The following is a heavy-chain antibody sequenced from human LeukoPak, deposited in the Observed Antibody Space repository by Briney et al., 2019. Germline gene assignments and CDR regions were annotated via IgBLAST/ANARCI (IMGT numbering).Heavy chain of an antibody. Sequence: ASVKVSCKASGGTSSSYAISWVRQAPGQGLEWMGRIIPIFGTANYAQKFQGRVTITADESTSTAYMELSSLRSEDTAVYYCSREHPSGYYYDSSGSVYFDYWGQGTLVTVSS. V-gene: IGHV1-69*13. CDR1: GGTSSSYA. J-gene: IGHJ4*02. D-gene: IGHD3-22*01. CDR2: IIPIFGTA. CDR3: SREHPSGYYYDSSGSVYFDY.